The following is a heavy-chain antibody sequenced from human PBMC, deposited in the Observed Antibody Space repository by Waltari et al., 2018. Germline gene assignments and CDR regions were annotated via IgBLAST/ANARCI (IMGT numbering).Heavy chain of an antibody. D-gene: IGHD2-8*02. J-gene: IGHJ3*02. CDR2: INAGNGNT. V-gene: IGHV1-3*01. CDR1: GYTFTSYA. CDR3: ASPSPAWWDAFDI. Sequence: QVQLVQSGAEVKKPGASVKVSCKASGYTFTSYAMHWVRQAPGQRLEWMGWINAGNGNTKYSQKFQGRVTITRDTSASTAYMELSSLRSEDTAVYYGASPSPAWWDAFDIWGQGTMVTVSS.